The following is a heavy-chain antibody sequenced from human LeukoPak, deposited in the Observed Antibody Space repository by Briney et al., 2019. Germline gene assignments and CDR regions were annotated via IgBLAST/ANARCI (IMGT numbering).Heavy chain of an antibody. CDR3: TTDDVVVPAALREAFDI. D-gene: IGHD2-2*01. CDR1: GFTFSNAW. V-gene: IGHV3-15*01. J-gene: IGHJ3*02. CDR2: IKSKTGGGTT. Sequence: GGSLRLSCAASGFTFSNAWMSWVRQAPGKGLEWVGRIKSKTGGGTTDYAAPVKGRFTISRDDSTNTLYLQMNSLKPEDTAVYYCTTDDVVVPAALREAFDIWGQGTMVTVSS.